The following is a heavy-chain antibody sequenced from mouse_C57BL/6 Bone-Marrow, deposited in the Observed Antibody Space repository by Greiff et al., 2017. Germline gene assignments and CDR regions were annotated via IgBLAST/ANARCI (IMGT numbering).Heavy chain of an antibody. D-gene: IGHD1-1*01. J-gene: IGHJ1*03. CDR2: IHPNSGST. CDR1: GYTFTSYW. Sequence: QVQLQQPGAELVKPGASVKLSCKASGYTFTSYWLHWVKQRPGQGLEWIGMIHPNSGSTNYNEKFKSKATLTVDKSSSTAYMQLSSLTSEDSAVXYCARSPLYYGSSHEYFDVWGTGTTVTVSS. V-gene: IGHV1-64*01. CDR3: ARSPLYYGSSHEYFDV.